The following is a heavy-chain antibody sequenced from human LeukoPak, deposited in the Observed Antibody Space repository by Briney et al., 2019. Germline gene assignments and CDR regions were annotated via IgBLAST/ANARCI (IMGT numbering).Heavy chain of an antibody. CDR2: MYSGGST. CDR1: GFTFSSYA. CDR3: ARDSGLLPYGMDV. D-gene: IGHD1-26*01. Sequence: PGGSLRLSCAASGFTFSSYAMSWVRQAPGKGLEWVSVMYSGGSTYYADSVKGRFTISRDNSKNTLYLQMNSLRAEDTAVYYCARDSGLLPYGMDVWGQGTTVTVSS. J-gene: IGHJ6*02. V-gene: IGHV3-66*01.